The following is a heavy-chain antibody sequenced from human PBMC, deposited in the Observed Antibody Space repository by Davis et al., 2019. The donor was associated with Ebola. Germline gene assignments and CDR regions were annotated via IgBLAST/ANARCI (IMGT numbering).Heavy chain of an antibody. CDR3: ARGGREWLHFDD. J-gene: IGHJ4*02. D-gene: IGHD5-12*01. CDR1: GGSFSGYY. CDR2: INHSGST. Sequence: MPSETLSLTCAVYGGSFSGYYWSWIRQPPGKGLEWIGEINHSGSTNYNPSLKSRVTISVDKSKNQFSLKLSSVTAADTAVYYCARGGREWLHFDDWGQGTLVTVSS. V-gene: IGHV4-34*01.